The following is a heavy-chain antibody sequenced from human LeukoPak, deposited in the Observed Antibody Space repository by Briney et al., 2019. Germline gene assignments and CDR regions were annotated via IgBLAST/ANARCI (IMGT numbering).Heavy chain of an antibody. CDR1: GFTFSSYA. CDR2: ISYDGSNK. CDR3: ARPYSSSSPLGAYYFDY. V-gene: IGHV3-30-3*01. D-gene: IGHD6-6*01. Sequence: GGSLRLSCAASGFTFSSYAMHWVRQAPGKGLEWVAVISYDGSNKYYADSVKGRFTISRDNSKNTLYLQMNSLRAEDTTVYYCARPYSSSSPLGAYYFDYWGQGTLVTVSS. J-gene: IGHJ4*02.